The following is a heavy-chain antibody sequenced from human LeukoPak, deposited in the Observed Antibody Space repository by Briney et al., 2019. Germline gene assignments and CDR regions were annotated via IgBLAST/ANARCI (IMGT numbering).Heavy chain of an antibody. CDR3: ARDDGAYFSFDS. CDR2: IHPNSGGT. V-gene: IGHV1-2*02. D-gene: IGHD4-17*01. J-gene: IGHJ4*02. CDR1: GYTFTGYY. Sequence: ASVKVSCKASGYTFTGYYLHWVRQAPGQGLEWMGWIHPNSGGTNFAQKIQGRVSMTRDTSVSTAYMELSRLKSDDTAVFYCARDDGAYFSFDSWGQGTLVTVSS.